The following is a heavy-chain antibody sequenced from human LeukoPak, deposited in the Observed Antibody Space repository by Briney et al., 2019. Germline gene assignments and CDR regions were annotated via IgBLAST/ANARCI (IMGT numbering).Heavy chain of an antibody. CDR1: GYTLSRYG. J-gene: IGHJ6*02. D-gene: IGHD6-6*01. CDR3: ATSEAAPYYYYGMDV. Sequence: SVKVSCKASGYTLSRYGISWVRQAPGQGLEWMGGIIPTFGTANYAQKFQGRVTITADESTSTAYMELSSLRSEDTAVYYCATSEAAPYYYYGMDVWGQGTTVTVSS. CDR2: IIPTFGTA. V-gene: IGHV1-69*13.